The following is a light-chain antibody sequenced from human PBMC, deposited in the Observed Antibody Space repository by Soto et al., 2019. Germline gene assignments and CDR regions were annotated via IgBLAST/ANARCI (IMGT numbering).Light chain of an antibody. CDR1: QGIRND. J-gene: IGKJ1*01. CDR3: QQYNSYSPT. V-gene: IGKV1-17*01. Sequence: IQMTQSPSSLSASVGDRVTITCRASQGIRNDLAWYQQKPGKAPNLLIYAASSLQIGVPSRFSGSGSETEFTLTISGLQPGDSATYYCQQYNSYSPTFGQGTKVDNK. CDR2: AAS.